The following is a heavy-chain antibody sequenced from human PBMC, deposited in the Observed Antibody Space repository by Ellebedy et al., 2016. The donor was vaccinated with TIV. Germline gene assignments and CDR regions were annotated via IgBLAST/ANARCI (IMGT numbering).Heavy chain of an antibody. CDR2: LYTSGRT. J-gene: IGHJ5*02. CDR1: GFAFSDYY. V-gene: IGHV3-66*04. CDR3: ARHDWFDP. Sequence: PGGSLRLSCAASGFAFSDYYMSWVRQAPGKGLEWVSTLYTSGRTNYADSVQGRFTISRDNSYNTLYLQMNSLTVEDTAVYYCARHDWFDPWGQGTLVTVSS.